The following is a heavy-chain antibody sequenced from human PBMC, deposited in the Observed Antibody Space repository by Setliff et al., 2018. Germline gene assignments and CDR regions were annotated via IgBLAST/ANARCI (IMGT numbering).Heavy chain of an antibody. Sequence: PSETLSLTCAAHGGTFSYYYWTWIRQSPGKGLEWIGENNHSGSAKYGPSLGSRVTISVDTSNNQVSLTLTSVTAADTAVYYCARGRNVAARLLDTWGQGTQVTVS. J-gene: IGHJ5*02. D-gene: IGHD6-6*01. CDR2: NNHSGSA. CDR1: GGTFSYYY. CDR3: ARGRNVAARLLDT. V-gene: IGHV4-34*01.